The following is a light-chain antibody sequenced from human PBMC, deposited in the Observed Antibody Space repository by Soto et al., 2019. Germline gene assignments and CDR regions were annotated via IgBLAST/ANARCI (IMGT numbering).Light chain of an antibody. CDR3: QQYGRSPMFT. CDR2: DAS. V-gene: IGKV3-11*01. CDR1: QSVSSY. Sequence: EIGLTQSPATLSLSPGERATLSCRTSQSVSSYFAWYQQKPGRAPRLLIYDASNRATGIPARFIGSGSGTDFTLTISRLEPEDFAVYFCQQYGRSPMFTFGQGTKLEIK. J-gene: IGKJ2*01.